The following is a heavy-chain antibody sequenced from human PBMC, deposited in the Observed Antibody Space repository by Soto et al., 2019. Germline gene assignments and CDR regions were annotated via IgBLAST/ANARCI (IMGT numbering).Heavy chain of an antibody. J-gene: IGHJ4*02. D-gene: IGHD3-3*01. V-gene: IGHV3-30*18. Sequence: GGSLRLSCAASGFTFSSYGMHWVRQAPGKGLEWVAVISYDGSNKYYADSVKGRFTISRDNSKNTLYLQMNSLRAEDTAVYYCAEDHGAPTYYDFWSGYLDYRGQGPLVTVYS. CDR3: AEDHGAPTYYDFWSGYLDY. CDR2: ISYDGSNK. CDR1: GFTFSSYG.